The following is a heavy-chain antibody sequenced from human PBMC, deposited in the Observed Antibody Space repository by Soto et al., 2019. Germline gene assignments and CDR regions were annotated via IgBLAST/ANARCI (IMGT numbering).Heavy chain of an antibody. Sequence: QVQLVESGGGVVQPGRSLRLSCAASGFTFSTCSMHWVRQAPGKGLEWVAVISYEGSNKYYADSVKGRFTISRDNSNNALFLQMNSLGAEDTAVYYCAKDAATVTTNWYFDLWGRGTLVTVSS. D-gene: IGHD4-17*01. CDR2: ISYEGSNK. V-gene: IGHV3-30*18. CDR1: GFTFSTCS. CDR3: AKDAATVTTNWYFDL. J-gene: IGHJ2*01.